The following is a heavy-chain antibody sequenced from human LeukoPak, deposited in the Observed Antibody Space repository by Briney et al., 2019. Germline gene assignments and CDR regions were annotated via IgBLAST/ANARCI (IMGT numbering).Heavy chain of an antibody. CDR3: VRGPATDPFDY. J-gene: IGHJ4*02. Sequence: GGSLRLSCAASGFSFSSYSMNWVRQAPGKGLEWVSSISSGSSFIYYADSVRGRFTTSRDNAKNALYLQMNSLRAEDTAVYYCVRGPATDPFDYWGQGTLVTVSS. CDR1: GFSFSSYS. V-gene: IGHV3-21*01. CDR2: ISSGSSFI. D-gene: IGHD5-12*01.